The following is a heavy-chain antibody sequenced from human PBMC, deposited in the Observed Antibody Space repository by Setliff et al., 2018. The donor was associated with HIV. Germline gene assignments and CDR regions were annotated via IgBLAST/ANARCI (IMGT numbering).Heavy chain of an antibody. CDR1: GYTFNIYG. Sequence: ASVKVSCKTSGYTFNIYGMHWVRQAPGQRLEWMGWINAADGNTKYSQKLQGRVTITRDTSASTAHMELSSLRSEDTAVYYCVRDSFTWAYCGGACGWFDPWGQGTLVTVSS. D-gene: IGHD2-21*02. V-gene: IGHV1-3*01. CDR2: INAADGNT. J-gene: IGHJ5*02. CDR3: VRDSFTWAYCGGACGWFDP.